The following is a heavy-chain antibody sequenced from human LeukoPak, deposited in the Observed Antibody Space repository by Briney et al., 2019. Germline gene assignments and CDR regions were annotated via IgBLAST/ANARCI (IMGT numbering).Heavy chain of an antibody. J-gene: IGHJ6*03. Sequence: GALVKVSCKASGYTFTSYGISWVRQAPGQGLEWMGWISAYNGNTNYAQKLQGRVTMTTDTSTSTAYMELRSLRSDDTAVYYCARALAKRITMIVVARAYYYMDVWGKGTTVTISS. CDR2: ISAYNGNT. CDR1: GYTFTSYG. V-gene: IGHV1-18*01. D-gene: IGHD3-22*01. CDR3: ARALAKRITMIVVARAYYYMDV.